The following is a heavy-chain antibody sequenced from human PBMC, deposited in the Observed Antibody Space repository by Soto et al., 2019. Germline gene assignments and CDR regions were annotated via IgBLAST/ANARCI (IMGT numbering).Heavy chain of an antibody. CDR1: GFTFSTYG. CDR3: AKGLVPAAIPPSGWYFDL. Sequence: QVQLVESGGGVVQPGRSLRLSCAASGFTFSTYGMHWVRQAPGKGLEWVALISYDGSNKYYADSVKGRFTISRDNSKNTLPLVMNSLRAAETAVYYCAKGLVPAAIPPSGWYFDLWGRGTLVTVSS. V-gene: IGHV3-30*18. D-gene: IGHD2-2*02. J-gene: IGHJ2*01. CDR2: ISYDGSNK.